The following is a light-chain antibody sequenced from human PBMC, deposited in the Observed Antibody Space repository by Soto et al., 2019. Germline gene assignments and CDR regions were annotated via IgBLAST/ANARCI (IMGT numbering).Light chain of an antibody. CDR2: EVT. J-gene: IGLJ1*01. V-gene: IGLV2-14*01. Sequence: QSALTQPASVSGSPGQSITISCAGTSNDVGGYNYVSWYQQYPGKAPQLMIYEVTNRPSGISNRFSGSKSGNTASLTISGLQAEDDADYYCISYTSSSTPYVFGTGTKVTVL. CDR1: SNDVGGYNY. CDR3: ISYTSSSTPYV.